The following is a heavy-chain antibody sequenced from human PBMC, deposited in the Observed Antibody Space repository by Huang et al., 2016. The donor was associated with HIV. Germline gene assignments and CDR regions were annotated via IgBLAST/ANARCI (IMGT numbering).Heavy chain of an antibody. Sequence: QMRFQESGPGLVKPSGTLSLTCNVSGGSINTGRYYWGWIRQPPGKGREWVGSLYYTGKMHEEPFLKGRLTMSADTSKNQFSLNLSSVTAADTAIYYCARNHDFWRGRMFAISYFDVWGRGTLVTVAS. V-gene: IGHV4-39*01. J-gene: IGHJ2*01. CDR1: GGSINTGRYY. CDR2: LYYTGKM. D-gene: IGHD3-3*01. CDR3: ARNHDFWRGRMFAISYFDV.